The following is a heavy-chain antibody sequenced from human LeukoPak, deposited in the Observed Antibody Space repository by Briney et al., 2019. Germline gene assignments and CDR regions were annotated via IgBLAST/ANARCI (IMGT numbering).Heavy chain of an antibody. CDR1: GFTFSSYT. D-gene: IGHD2-8*01. V-gene: IGHV3-64D*09. CDR3: VKDKWIDH. Sequence: PGGSLRLSCAASGFTFSSYTMHWVRQAPGKGLEYVSSININGGRTYYADSVKGRFTISRDNSKNMLYLQMSSLRAEDTAVYYCVKDKWIDHWGQGTLATVSS. J-gene: IGHJ4*02. CDR2: ININGGRT.